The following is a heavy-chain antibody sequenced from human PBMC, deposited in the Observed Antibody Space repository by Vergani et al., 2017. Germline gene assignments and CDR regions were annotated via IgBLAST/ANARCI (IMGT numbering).Heavy chain of an antibody. CDR1: GFTFNQYG. V-gene: IGHV3-33*01. CDR3: SRGLRFHYKRFHP. CDR2: TWYDGNNK. J-gene: IGHJ5*02. D-gene: IGHD2-21*01. Sequence: QVQLVESGGGVVQPGRSLRLSCAASGFTFNQYGMHWVRQAPGKGLEWVAVTWYDGNNKQYADSVKGRFTISRDNSKSTMYLQMNSLRDEDTGVYYCSRGLRFHYKRFHPWGQGTLVTVSS.